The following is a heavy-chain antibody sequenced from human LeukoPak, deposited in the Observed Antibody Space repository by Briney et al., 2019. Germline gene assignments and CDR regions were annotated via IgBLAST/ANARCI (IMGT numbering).Heavy chain of an antibody. V-gene: IGHV1-18*01. CDR3: ARGLNWNYDLGWVAP. CDR1: GYSFSSCS. D-gene: IGHD1-7*01. CDR2: ISGYNGNT. J-gene: IGHJ5*02. Sequence: GASVKVSCKASGYSFSSCSISWVRQAPGQGLERIGWISGYNGNTNYAQKFQGRVTLTTDTSTSTAYMELRSLRSDDTAIYYCARGLNWNYDLGWVAPWGQGTLVAVSS.